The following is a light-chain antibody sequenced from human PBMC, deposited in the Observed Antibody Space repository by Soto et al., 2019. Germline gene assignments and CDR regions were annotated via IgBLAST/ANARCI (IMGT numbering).Light chain of an antibody. CDR2: GAS. CDR1: QSISRR. J-gene: IGKJ1*01. Sequence: DIQMTQSPSTLSASVGDRVTITCRASQSISRRLAWYQQKPGRAPKFLIYGASSLESGVPSRFSGSGSGTEFTLTSSILQHDDFATYYCQQYSGSWTFGQGTKVEVK. V-gene: IGKV1-5*03. CDR3: QQYSGSWT.